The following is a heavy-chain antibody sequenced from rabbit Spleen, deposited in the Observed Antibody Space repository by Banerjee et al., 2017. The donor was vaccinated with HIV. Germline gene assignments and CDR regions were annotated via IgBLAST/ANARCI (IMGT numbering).Heavy chain of an antibody. CDR3: ARDTSSSFSSYGMDL. V-gene: IGHV1S45*01. CDR2: IYGGSGDDT. J-gene: IGHJ6*01. Sequence: QEQLVESGGGLVRPEGSLKLSCTASGFSFSNKAVMCWVRQAPGKGLQWIACIYGGSGDDTYYASWAKGRFTISKTSSTTVTLQMTSLTAADTATYFCARDTSSSFSSYGMDLWGPGTLVTVS. CDR1: GFSFSNKAV. D-gene: IGHD1-1*01.